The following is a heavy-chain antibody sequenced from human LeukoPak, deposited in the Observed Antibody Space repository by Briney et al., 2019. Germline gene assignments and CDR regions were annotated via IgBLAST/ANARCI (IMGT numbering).Heavy chain of an antibody. D-gene: IGHD6-19*01. J-gene: IGHJ2*01. CDR3: AKRGDSSGWQYWYFDL. CDR2: ISGSGGST. V-gene: IGHV3-23*01. CDR1: GFTFSSYD. Sequence: GGSLRLSCAASGFTFSSYDMSWVRQAPGKGLEWVSGISGSGGSTYYADSVKGRCTISRDNSKNKLYLQMNSLRAEDTAVYYCAKRGDSSGWQYWYFDLWGRGTLVTVSS.